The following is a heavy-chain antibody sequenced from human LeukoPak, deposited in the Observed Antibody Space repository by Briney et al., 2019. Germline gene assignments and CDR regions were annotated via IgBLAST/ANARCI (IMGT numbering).Heavy chain of an antibody. Sequence: ASVKVSCKASGGTFSSYAISWVRQAPGQGLEWMGGIIPIFGTANYAQKLQGRVTITADESTSTAYMEVSSLRSEDTAVYYCARDRYCSSTSCLNWFDPWGQGTLVTVSS. J-gene: IGHJ5*02. CDR3: ARDRYCSSTSCLNWFDP. D-gene: IGHD2-2*01. CDR2: IIPIFGTA. V-gene: IGHV1-69*01. CDR1: GGTFSSYA.